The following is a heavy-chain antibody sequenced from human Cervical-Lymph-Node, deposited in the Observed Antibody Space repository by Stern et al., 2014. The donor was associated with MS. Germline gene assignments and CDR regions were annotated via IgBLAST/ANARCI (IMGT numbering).Heavy chain of an antibody. CDR2: IIPVAGTA. Sequence: QMQLVQSGAEVRKPGASVKVSCKASGCTFSRYGISWVRQAPGQGLEWMGGIIPVAGTADYAEQLQGRVTITADGSTSTAYMELSRLTSAGAAVYYCARGPYNRDFFEYWGQGTLVTVSS. D-gene: IGHD1-1*01. V-gene: IGHV1-69*01. CDR3: ARGPYNRDFFEY. CDR1: GCTFSRYG. J-gene: IGHJ4*02.